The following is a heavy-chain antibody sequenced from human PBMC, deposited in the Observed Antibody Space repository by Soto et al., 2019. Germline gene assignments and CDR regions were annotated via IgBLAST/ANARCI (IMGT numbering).Heavy chain of an antibody. J-gene: IGHJ4*02. V-gene: IGHV5-51*01. D-gene: IGHD6-19*01. CDR1: GYSFTDYW. Sequence: PGESLKISCKGSGYSFTDYWIGWVRQMPGKGLEWMGIIYPGDSDTRYSPSFQGQVTISADKSISTAYLQWSSLKASDTAMYYCARKPPYSSGWNYYDYWGQGTLVTVSS. CDR3: ARKPPYSSGWNYYDY. CDR2: IYPGDSDT.